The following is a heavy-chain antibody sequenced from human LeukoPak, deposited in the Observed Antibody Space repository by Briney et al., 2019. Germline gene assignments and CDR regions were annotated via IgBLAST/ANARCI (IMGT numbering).Heavy chain of an antibody. V-gene: IGHV3-30*04. J-gene: IGHJ4*02. Sequence: GGSLRLSWAPSGFTFSSYAMHWVRQAPGKGLEWVAVISYDGSNKYYADSVKGRFTISRDNSKNTLYLQMNSLRAEDTAVYYCARDWYSYGLRVPFDYWGQGTLVTVSS. CDR3: ARDWYSYGLRVPFDY. CDR1: GFTFSSYA. CDR2: ISYDGSNK. D-gene: IGHD5-18*01.